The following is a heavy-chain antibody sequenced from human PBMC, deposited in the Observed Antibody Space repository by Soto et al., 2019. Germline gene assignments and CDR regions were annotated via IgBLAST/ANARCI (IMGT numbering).Heavy chain of an antibody. CDR3: ARAPYEDYAVPEPNYFDS. J-gene: IGHJ4*02. Sequence: QVQLVQSGTAVKKPGSSVKVSCKASGGTFSTLAVSWVRQAPXQGLEWMGGIIPIYGRPVYAQKFQGRVTITADESTSRVYMELSSLSSEDTAVYYCARAPYEDYAVPEPNYFDSWGQGTLVTVSS. CDR2: IIPIYGRP. CDR1: GGTFSTLA. V-gene: IGHV1-69*01. D-gene: IGHD4-17*01.